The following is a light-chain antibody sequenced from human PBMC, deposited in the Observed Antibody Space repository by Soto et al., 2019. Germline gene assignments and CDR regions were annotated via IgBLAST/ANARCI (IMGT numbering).Light chain of an antibody. CDR2: K. CDR1: QSISGW. J-gene: IGKJ1*01. V-gene: IGKV1-5*03. Sequence: DLQMTQSPSTLSASVGDTVIITCRTSQSISGWMAWYQQKPGKAPNLLIYKTLKTGVPSRFSASGSGTEFTLIINSLQPDDFATYYCQQYHTYSFGQGTTVEIK. CDR3: QQYHTYS.